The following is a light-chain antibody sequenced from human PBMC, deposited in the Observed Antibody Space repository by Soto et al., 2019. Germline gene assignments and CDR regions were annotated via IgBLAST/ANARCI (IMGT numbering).Light chain of an antibody. CDR2: DAS. CDR1: QSVGSC. CDR3: QQRSNWLT. Sequence: EIVLTQSPATLSLSPGERATLSCRASQSVGSCLAWYQQKPGQAPRLLIYDASNRATGIPARFSGSGSGTAFTLTISSLEPEDFAVYFCQQRSNWLTFGGGTKVEIK. J-gene: IGKJ4*01. V-gene: IGKV3-11*01.